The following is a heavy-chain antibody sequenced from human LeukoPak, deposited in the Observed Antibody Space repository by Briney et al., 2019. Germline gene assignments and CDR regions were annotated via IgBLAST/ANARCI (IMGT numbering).Heavy chain of an antibody. CDR2: ISSSSRYI. J-gene: IGHJ4*02. CDR3: ARMGEDSSIDY. D-gene: IGHD6-6*01. V-gene: IGHV3-21*01. Sequence: GGCLRLSCAASGFTFSSYSMNWVRQAPGEGLEWVSSISSSSRYIYYADSVKGRFTISRENAKTSLYLQMNSLRAEDTAVYYCARMGEDSSIDYWGQGTLVTVFS. CDR1: GFTFSSYS.